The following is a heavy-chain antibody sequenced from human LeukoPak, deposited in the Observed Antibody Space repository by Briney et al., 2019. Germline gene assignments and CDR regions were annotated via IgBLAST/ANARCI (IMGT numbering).Heavy chain of an antibody. CDR1: GYTLTELS. J-gene: IGHJ6*03. D-gene: IGHD2-15*01. V-gene: IGHV1-24*01. CDR2: FDPEDGET. Sequence: GASVKVSCKVSGYTLTELSMHWVRQAPGKGLEWMGGFDPEDGETIYAQKFQDRVTITADKSTSTAYMELSSLRSEDTAMYYCAINQAGYCGGGSCYRHEFYYMDVWGKGTSVTVSS. CDR3: AINQAGYCGGGSCYRHEFYYMDV.